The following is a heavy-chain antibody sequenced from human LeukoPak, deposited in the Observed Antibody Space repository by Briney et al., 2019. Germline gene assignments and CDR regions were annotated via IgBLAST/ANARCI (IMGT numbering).Heavy chain of an antibody. Sequence: ASVKVSCKASGYTFTGYYMHWVRQAPGQGLEWMGWVNTHTGATNYAQKFQGAVTITSDTSISTAYMEMSRPRPRHPAMFCCGRSGRGHVYGLFEYWGQGTLVPLSS. CDR2: VNTHTGAT. D-gene: IGHD3-10*01. CDR3: GRSGRGHVYGLFEY. V-gene: IGHV1-2*02. CDR1: GYTFTGYY. J-gene: IGHJ4*02.